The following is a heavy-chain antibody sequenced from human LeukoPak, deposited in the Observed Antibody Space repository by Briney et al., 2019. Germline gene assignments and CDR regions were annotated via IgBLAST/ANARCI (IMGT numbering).Heavy chain of an antibody. J-gene: IGHJ4*02. CDR2: LSNDATNK. CDR3: AKVGSGGSPADYFDY. D-gene: IGHD3-10*01. Sequence: GRSLRLSCAASGLTFNSYAMHWVRQAPGKGLEWVASLSNDATNKYYADSVKGRFTISRDNSKNTLYLQMNSLRAEDTAVYYCAKVGSGGSPADYFDYWGQGNLVTVSS. CDR1: GLTFNSYA. V-gene: IGHV3-30*04.